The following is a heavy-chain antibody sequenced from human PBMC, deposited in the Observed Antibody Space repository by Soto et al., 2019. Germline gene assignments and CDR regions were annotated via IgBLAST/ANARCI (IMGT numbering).Heavy chain of an antibody. V-gene: IGHV4-4*02. Sequence: PSETLSLTCAVSGGSISSSNWWSWVRQPPGKGLEWIGEIYHSGSTNYNPSLKSRVTISVDKSKNQFSLKLSSVTAADTAVYYCARFSDMVRGVIIPKGHYYYGMDVWGQGTTVTVSS. CDR2: IYHSGST. D-gene: IGHD3-10*01. J-gene: IGHJ6*02. CDR1: GGSISSSNW. CDR3: ARFSDMVRGVIIPKGHYYYGMDV.